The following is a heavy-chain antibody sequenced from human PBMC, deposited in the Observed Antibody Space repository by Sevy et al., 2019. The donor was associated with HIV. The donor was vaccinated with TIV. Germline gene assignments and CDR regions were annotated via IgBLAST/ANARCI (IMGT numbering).Heavy chain of an antibody. CDR3: ARDPSYSGYAGVYFDY. CDR1: GFTFSDYY. J-gene: IGHJ4*02. V-gene: IGHV3-11*01. CDR2: ISSSGSTI. Sequence: GGSLRLSCAASGFTFSDYYMSWIRQAPGKGLEWVSYISSSGSTIYYADSVKGRFTISRDNAKNSLYLQMNSLRAEDTAVYYCARDPSYSGYAGVYFDYWGQGTLVTVSS. D-gene: IGHD5-12*01.